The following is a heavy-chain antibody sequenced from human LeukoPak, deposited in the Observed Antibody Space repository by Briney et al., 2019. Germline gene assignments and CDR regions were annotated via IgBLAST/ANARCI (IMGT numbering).Heavy chain of an antibody. D-gene: IGHD1-26*01. J-gene: IGHJ6*02. V-gene: IGHV3-48*03. CDR3: ARNSGTYGEFYYYGMDV. CDR2: ISSSGSII. Sequence: GGSLRLSCAVSGFTFSSDEMNWVRQAPGKGLEWVSYISSSGSIIYYADSVKGRFTISRDNAKNSLYLQMNSLRAEDTAVYYCARNSGTYGEFYYYGMDVWDPGTTVTVSS. CDR1: GFTFSSDE.